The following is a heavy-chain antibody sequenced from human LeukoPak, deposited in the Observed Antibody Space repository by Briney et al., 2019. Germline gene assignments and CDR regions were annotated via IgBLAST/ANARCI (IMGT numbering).Heavy chain of an antibody. CDR3: ARLVAVASTYYLDY. CDR2: ISSVSTYI. J-gene: IGHJ4*02. D-gene: IGHD6-19*01. V-gene: IGHV3-21*01. Sequence: GESLRLSCAASGFIFSSYSMNWVRQAPGKGLEWVSSISSVSTYIYYADSLKGRFTISRDNAKNSLYLQMNSLRAEDTAVYFCARLVAVASTYYLDYWGQGTLVTVSS. CDR1: GFIFSSYS.